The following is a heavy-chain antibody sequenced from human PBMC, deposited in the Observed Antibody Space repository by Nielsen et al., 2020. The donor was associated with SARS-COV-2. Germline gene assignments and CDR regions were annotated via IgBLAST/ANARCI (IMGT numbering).Heavy chain of an antibody. CDR2: MNPDSGNT. D-gene: IGHD6-6*01. Sequence: ASVKVSCKASGYTFNTYDINWVRQATGQGLEWMGWMNPDSGNTGYAQQFQGRVTMTRDTSTSTAYMELTILTSEDTAMYYCARVEQFVHWFDPWGQGTLVTVSS. J-gene: IGHJ5*02. V-gene: IGHV1-8*01. CDR1: GYTFNTYD. CDR3: ARVEQFVHWFDP.